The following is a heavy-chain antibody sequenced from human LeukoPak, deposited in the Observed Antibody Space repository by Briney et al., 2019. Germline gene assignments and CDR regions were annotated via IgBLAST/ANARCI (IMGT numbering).Heavy chain of an antibody. Sequence: PGGSLRLSCAASGFTFDDYAMHWVRQAPGKGLEWVSLISWDGGIIYYADSVKGRFTISRDNAKNSLYLQMNSLRAEDTAVYYCARNSYDYVWGSYDRTSADYWGQGTLVTVSS. J-gene: IGHJ4*01. D-gene: IGHD3-16*01. CDR1: GFTFDDYA. CDR2: ISWDGGII. CDR3: ARNSYDYVWGSYDRTSADY. V-gene: IGHV3-43D*03.